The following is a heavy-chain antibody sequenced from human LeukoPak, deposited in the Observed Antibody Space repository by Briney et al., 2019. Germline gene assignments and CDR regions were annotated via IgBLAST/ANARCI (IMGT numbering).Heavy chain of an antibody. CDR1: GGSFSGYY. CDR2: INHRGST. J-gene: IGHJ5*02. Sequence: SETLSLTCAVYGGSFSGYYWSWIRQPPGKGLEWIGEINHRGSTNYNPSLKSRVTISVDTSKNQFSLKLSSVTAADTAVYYCARGAMSGYCSGGSCYSDSWYFRGWFDPWGQGTLVTVSS. V-gene: IGHV4-34*01. D-gene: IGHD2-15*01. CDR3: ARGAMSGYCSGGSCYSDSWYFRGWFDP.